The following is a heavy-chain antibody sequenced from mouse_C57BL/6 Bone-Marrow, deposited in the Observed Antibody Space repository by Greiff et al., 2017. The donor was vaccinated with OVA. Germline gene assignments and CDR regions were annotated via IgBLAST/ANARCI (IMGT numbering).Heavy chain of an antibody. V-gene: IGHV1-55*01. D-gene: IGHD1-1*01. CDR1: GYTFTSYW. CDR3: ARSEITTVVADY. J-gene: IGHJ2*01. Sequence: QVQLKQPGAELVKPGASVKMSCKASGYTFTSYWITWVKQRPGQGLEWIGDIYPGSGSTNYNEKFKSKATLTVDTSSSTAYMQLSSLTSEDSAVYYCARSEITTVVADYWGQGTTLTVSS. CDR2: IYPGSGST.